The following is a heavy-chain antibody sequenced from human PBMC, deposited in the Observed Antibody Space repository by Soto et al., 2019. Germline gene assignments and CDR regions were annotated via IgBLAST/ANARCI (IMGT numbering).Heavy chain of an antibody. CDR2: IYQSGVT. Sequence: SETLSLTCNRSGDSYSISTYSWSWIRQPPGKALQWIGFIYQSGVTSYNPSLASRVSISLDRSNNQCSLKLKSVTAADTAVYFCAGMPYTSGLRFDPWGPGTLVTVSS. CDR3: AGMPYTSGLRFDP. CDR1: GDSYSISTYS. J-gene: IGHJ5*02. D-gene: IGHD6-19*01. V-gene: IGHV4-30-2*01.